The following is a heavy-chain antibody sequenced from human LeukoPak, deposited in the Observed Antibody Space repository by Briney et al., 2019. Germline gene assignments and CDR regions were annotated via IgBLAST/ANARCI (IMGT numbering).Heavy chain of an antibody. J-gene: IGHJ4*02. CDR1: GGSISSGTYY. V-gene: IGHV4-61*02. CDR2: IYNSGST. D-gene: IGHD3-16*02. CDR3: ARGRDDDVWGSYPTCFDF. Sequence: SETLSLTCTVSGGSISSGTYYWTWIRQPAGKGLEWIGRIYNSGSTSYNPSLKSRVTISMDTSKNQFSLKLNSVTAADTAVYYCARGRDDDVWGSYPTCFDFWGQGTLVTGSS.